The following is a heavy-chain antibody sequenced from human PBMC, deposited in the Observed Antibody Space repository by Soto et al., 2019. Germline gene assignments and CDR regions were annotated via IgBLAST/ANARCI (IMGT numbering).Heavy chain of an antibody. CDR3: ARSVGGLDF. Sequence: SQTLSLTCAISGDSVSSNSAVWNWIRQSPSRGLEWLGRTYYRSKWYNDYAVSVKGRITINPDTSKNQFSLQLDSVTPEDTAVYFCARSVGGLDFWGQGTLVTVSS. D-gene: IGHD3-10*01. J-gene: IGHJ4*02. CDR2: TYYRSKWYN. V-gene: IGHV6-1*01. CDR1: GDSVSSNSAV.